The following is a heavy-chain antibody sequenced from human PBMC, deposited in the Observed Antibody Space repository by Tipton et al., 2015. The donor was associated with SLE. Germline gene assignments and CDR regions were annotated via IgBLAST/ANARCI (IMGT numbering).Heavy chain of an antibody. V-gene: IGHV4-34*01. CDR2: INHSGKT. CDR1: GGSFSGYY. J-gene: IGHJ4*02. D-gene: IGHD3-3*01. CDR3: ARGGLFWSPSLVAANYFDS. Sequence: TLSLTCAVYGGSFSGYYWSWIRQPPGKGLEWIGEINHSGKTNFNPSLGGRVTVSVDTSNNQFSLRLSSVAAADTATYYCARGGLFWSPSLVAANYFDSWGQGTLVTVSS.